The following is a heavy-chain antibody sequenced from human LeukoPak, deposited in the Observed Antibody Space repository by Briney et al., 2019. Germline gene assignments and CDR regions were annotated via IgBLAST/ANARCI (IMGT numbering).Heavy chain of an antibody. D-gene: IGHD3-16*01. J-gene: IGHJ6*02. CDR2: IRSKAYGGTT. CDR1: GFTFGDYA. Sequence: GGSLRLSCTASGFTFGDYAMSWFRQAPGKGLEWVGFIRSKAYGGTTEYAASVKGRFTISRDDSKSIAYLQMNSLKTEDTAVYYCTRDYERGYYGMDVWGQGTTVTVSS. CDR3: TRDYERGYYGMDV. V-gene: IGHV3-49*03.